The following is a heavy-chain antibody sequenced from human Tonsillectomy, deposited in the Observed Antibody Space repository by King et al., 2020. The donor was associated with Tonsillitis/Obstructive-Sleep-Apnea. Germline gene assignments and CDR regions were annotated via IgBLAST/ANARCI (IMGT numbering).Heavy chain of an antibody. Sequence: VQLQESGPGLVKPSETLSLTCTVSGDSISPYYWNWIRQPPGKGLEWIGYIFRSGGTNYNPTLKSRVTISVDTSKNQFSLKLSSVTAADTAVYYCASESSIVGDAFDIWGQGKMVTVSS. D-gene: IGHD1-26*01. V-gene: IGHV4-59*01. CDR2: IFRSGGT. CDR1: GDSISPYY. J-gene: IGHJ3*02. CDR3: ASESSIVGDAFDI.